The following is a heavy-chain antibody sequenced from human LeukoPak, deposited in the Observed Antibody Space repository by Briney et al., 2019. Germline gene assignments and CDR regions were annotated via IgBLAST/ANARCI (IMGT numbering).Heavy chain of an antibody. D-gene: IGHD1-26*01. Sequence: ASVKVSCKASGYTFTGYYMHWVRQAPGQGLEWMGGIIPIFGTANYAQKFQGRVTITTDESTSTAYMELSSLRSEDTAVYYCARNSGSYVFDYWGQGTLVTVSS. CDR3: ARNSGSYVFDY. CDR1: GYTFTGYY. J-gene: IGHJ4*02. CDR2: IIPIFGTA. V-gene: IGHV1-69*05.